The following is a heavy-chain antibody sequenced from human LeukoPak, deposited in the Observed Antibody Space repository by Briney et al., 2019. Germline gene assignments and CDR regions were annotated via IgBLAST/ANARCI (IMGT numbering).Heavy chain of an antibody. CDR2: IYSGGTI. V-gene: IGHV3-53*01. J-gene: IGHJ3*01. Sequence: GESLKISCAASGFIIRTNYMSWVRQAPGKGLEWVSVIYSGGTIRYADSVKGRFTISRDNSRDTLHLQMNSLRVDYTALYYCVRAVHHLFYSDSSGYYGDAFDVWGQGTVVTVSS. CDR1: GFIIRTNY. CDR3: VRAVHHLFYSDSSGYYGDAFDV. D-gene: IGHD3-22*01.